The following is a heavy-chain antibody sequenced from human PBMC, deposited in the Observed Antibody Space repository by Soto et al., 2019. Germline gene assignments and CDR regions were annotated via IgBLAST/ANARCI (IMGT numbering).Heavy chain of an antibody. CDR3: ARGGGYKWNYDNWFDP. CDR2: INDSGST. D-gene: IGHD1-7*01. CDR1: GGSFSGHY. Sequence: QVQLQQWGAGLLKPSETLSLTCAVYGGSFSGHYWSWIRQPQGKGLEWIGEINDSGSTNYNPSLKSRVTISADMSKNHFSLKLTSVTAADTALYYCARGGGYKWNYDNWFDPWGQGTLVTVSS. J-gene: IGHJ5*02. V-gene: IGHV4-34*01.